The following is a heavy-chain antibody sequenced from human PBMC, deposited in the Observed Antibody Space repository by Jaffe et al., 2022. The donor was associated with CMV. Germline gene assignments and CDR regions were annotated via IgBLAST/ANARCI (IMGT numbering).Heavy chain of an antibody. V-gene: IGHV5-51*01. CDR2: IYPGDSDT. CDR1: GYSFTSYW. CDR3: ARQGGYYYDSSGPGDAFDI. J-gene: IGHJ3*02. D-gene: IGHD3-22*01. Sequence: EVQLVQSGAEVKKPGESLKISCKGSGYSFTSYWIGWVRQMPGKGLEWMGIIYPGDSDTRYSPSFQGQVTISADKSISTAYLQWSSLKASDTAMYYCARQGGYYYDSSGPGDAFDIWGQGTMVTVSS.